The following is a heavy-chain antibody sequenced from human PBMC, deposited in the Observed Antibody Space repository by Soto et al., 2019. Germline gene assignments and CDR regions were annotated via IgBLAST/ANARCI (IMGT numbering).Heavy chain of an antibody. D-gene: IGHD6-6*01. CDR2: IIPIFGTA. V-gene: IGHV1-69*13. CDR1: GGTFSSYA. CDR3: AISEYSRSAAVYDYYGMDV. Sequence: SVKVSCKASGGTFSSYAISWVRQAPGQGLEWMGGIIPIFGTANYAQKFQGRVTITADESTSTAYMELSSLRSEDTAVYYCAISEYSRSAAVYDYYGMDVWGQGTTVTVSS. J-gene: IGHJ6*02.